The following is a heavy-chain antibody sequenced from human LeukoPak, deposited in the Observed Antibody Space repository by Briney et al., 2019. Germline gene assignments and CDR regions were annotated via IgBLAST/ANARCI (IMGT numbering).Heavy chain of an antibody. D-gene: IGHD2/OR15-2a*01. CDR3: ARKNDFDI. J-gene: IGHJ3*02. CDR2: IFYSGRT. CDR1: GGSISSDH. V-gene: IGHV4-59*01. Sequence: PSEAPSLTCTVSGGSISSDHWNWIRQPPGKGLEWIGCIFYSGRTYYNPSLKSRVTISVDMSKSQFSLRLTSVTAADTAVYYCARKNDFDIWGQGTLVTVSS.